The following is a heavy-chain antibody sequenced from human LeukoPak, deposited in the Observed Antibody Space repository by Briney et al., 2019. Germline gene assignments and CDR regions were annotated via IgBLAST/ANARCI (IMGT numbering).Heavy chain of an antibody. CDR2: ISSSSSYI. CDR3: ARGGSSWYYFDY. D-gene: IGHD6-13*01. V-gene: IGHV3-21*01. Sequence: PGGSLRLSCAASGFTFNDYGMSWVRQAPGRGLEWVSFISSSSSYIYYADSVKGRFTISRDNAKNSLYLEMNSLRAEDTAVYYCARGGSSWYYFDYWGQGTLVTVSS. J-gene: IGHJ4*02. CDR1: GFTFNDYG.